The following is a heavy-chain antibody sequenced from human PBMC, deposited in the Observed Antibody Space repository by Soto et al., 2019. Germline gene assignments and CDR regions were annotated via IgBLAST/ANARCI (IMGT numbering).Heavy chain of an antibody. J-gene: IGHJ6*02. Sequence: GESRKISCKGSGYSFTSYWISWVRQMPGKGLEGMGRIDPGDSYTNYSPSFQCHVTISADKSISTAYLQWSSLKASAPAMYYCARGAAYSSSYYYRMDVCGQGTTVTVCS. D-gene: IGHD6-13*01. CDR3: ARGAAYSSSYYYRMDV. V-gene: IGHV5-10-1*01. CDR2: IDPGDSYT. CDR1: GYSFTSYW.